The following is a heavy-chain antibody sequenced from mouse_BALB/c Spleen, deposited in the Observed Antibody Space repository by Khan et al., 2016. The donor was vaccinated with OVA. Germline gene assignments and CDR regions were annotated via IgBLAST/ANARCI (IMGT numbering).Heavy chain of an antibody. J-gene: IGHJ4*01. Sequence: QIQLVQSGPELKKPGETVQISCKASGFTFTNYGMNWVKQAPGKGLKWMGWINTYTGEPTFADDFKGRFAFSLETSASTAYLQNNSLKNEEPVTFSWVRVGYNGTMDCWGQGTSVTVSS. CDR3: VRVGYNGTMDC. CDR2: INTYTGEP. CDR1: GFTFTNYG. D-gene: IGHD2-14*01. V-gene: IGHV9-3-1*01.